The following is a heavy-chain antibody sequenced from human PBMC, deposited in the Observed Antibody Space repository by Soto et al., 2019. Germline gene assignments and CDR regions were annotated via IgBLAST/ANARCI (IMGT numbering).Heavy chain of an antibody. CDR1: GGTFSSYA. CDR2: IIPIFGTA. V-gene: IGHV1-69*01. Sequence: QVQLVQSGAEVKKPGSSVKVSCKASGGTFSSYAISWVRQAPGQGLERVGVIIPIFGTANHAQKFQGRVTITADEYTSTADMELSSLGGEDTGVYYCATQGWGGYYYYGMDVWDRGTTVTVSS. J-gene: IGHJ6*02. CDR3: ATQGWGGYYYYGMDV. D-gene: IGHD3-10*01.